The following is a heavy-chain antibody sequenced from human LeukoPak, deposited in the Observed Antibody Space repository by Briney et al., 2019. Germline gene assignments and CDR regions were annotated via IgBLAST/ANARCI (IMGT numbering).Heavy chain of an antibody. Sequence: ASVKVSCKATGYTFTGYFIHWVRQAPGQGLEWMGGIIPIFGTANYAQKFQGRVTITADESTSTVYMELSSLRSEDTAVYYCARDYPLGEQWLKDWGQGTLVTVSS. CDR1: GYTFTGYF. D-gene: IGHD6-19*01. V-gene: IGHV1-69*13. J-gene: IGHJ4*02. CDR2: IIPIFGTA. CDR3: ARDYPLGEQWLKD.